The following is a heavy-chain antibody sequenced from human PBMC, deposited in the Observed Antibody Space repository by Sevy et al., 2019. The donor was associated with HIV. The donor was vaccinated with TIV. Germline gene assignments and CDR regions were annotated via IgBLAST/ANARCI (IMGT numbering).Heavy chain of an antibody. Sequence: GGSLRLSCAASGFSFSDYRMHWVRQAPGKGLEWVAVISYDGRNNKYNADSVKGRFTISRDNSKKTLYLQMNSLRAEDTAIYYSARDRGEILSSAFDYWGQGTLVTVSS. D-gene: IGHD3-16*01. CDR1: GFSFSDYR. J-gene: IGHJ4*02. CDR2: ISYDGRNNK. V-gene: IGHV3-30*03. CDR3: ARDRGEILSSAFDY.